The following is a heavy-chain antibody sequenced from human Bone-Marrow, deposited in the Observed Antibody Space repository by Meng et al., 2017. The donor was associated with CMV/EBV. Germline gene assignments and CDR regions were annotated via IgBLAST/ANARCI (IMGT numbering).Heavy chain of an antibody. J-gene: IGHJ6*02. Sequence: SVNVSCLVSGYTFTDYYMHWVRQAPGQGLEWMGWISPNSGGTNYAQKFEGRVTMTRDTSISTPYMELSRLRSDDTAVYYCARVFRGYYGMDVWGQGTTVTVSS. V-gene: IGHV1-2*02. D-gene: IGHD1-14*01. CDR2: ISPNSGGT. CDR1: GYTFTDYY. CDR3: ARVFRGYYGMDV.